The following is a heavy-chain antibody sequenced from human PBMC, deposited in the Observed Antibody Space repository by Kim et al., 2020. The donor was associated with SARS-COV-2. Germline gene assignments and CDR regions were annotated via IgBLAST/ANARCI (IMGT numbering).Heavy chain of an antibody. D-gene: IGHD2-21*01. V-gene: IGHV3-20*04. CDR2: INCNGGAI. Sequence: GGSLRLSCAVSGFNSDDYAMNWVRHSPGKGLEWVSAINCNGGAINYADSVRGRFTISRDNTKKSVYLQMNNLRAEDTAVYFCTKDISKLFDTAFNFWGPG. CDR1: GFNSDDYA. J-gene: IGHJ3*01. CDR3: TKDISKLFDTAFNF.